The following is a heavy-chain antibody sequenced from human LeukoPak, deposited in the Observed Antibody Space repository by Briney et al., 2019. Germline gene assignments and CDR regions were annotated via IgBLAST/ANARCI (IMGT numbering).Heavy chain of an antibody. CDR1: GYTFTTYG. CDR3: ARGGSITTIRGVIITDAFDI. D-gene: IGHD3-10*01. CDR2: ISAYNGNT. Sequence: ASVTVSFTASGYTFTTYGIIWVRQAPGQGLEWMGWISAYNGNTNYAQKLQGRVTMTTDTSTTTAYMELRSLRSDDTAVYYCARGGSITTIRGVIITDAFDIWGQGTMVTVSS. V-gene: IGHV1-18*01. J-gene: IGHJ3*02.